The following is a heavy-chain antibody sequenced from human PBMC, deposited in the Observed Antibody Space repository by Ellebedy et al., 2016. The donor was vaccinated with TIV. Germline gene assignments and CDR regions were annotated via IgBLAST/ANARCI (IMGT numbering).Heavy chain of an antibody. CDR1: GYTFTTHG. CDR3: ARDPGSWLTDY. CDR2: VSGYNGNT. Sequence: AASVKVSCKTSGYTFTTHGVSWARQAPGQGLEWMGWVSGYNGNTQYAQKFQGRVTITTDTSTTTAYMELRSLRSDDTAVYYCARDPGSWLTDYWGQGTLVTVSS. D-gene: IGHD6-13*01. V-gene: IGHV1-18*04. J-gene: IGHJ4*02.